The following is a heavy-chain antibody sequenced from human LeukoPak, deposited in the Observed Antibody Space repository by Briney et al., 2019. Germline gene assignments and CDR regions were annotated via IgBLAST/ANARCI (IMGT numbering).Heavy chain of an antibody. J-gene: IGHJ3*02. V-gene: IGHV4-59*01. Sequence: PSETLSLTCTVSGGSISSYYWSWIRQPPGKGLEWIGYIYYSGSTNYNPSLKSRVTISVDTSKNQFSLKLSSVTAADTAVYYCASSGTTVTRDGFDIWGQGTMVTVSS. CDR1: GGSISSYY. CDR2: IYYSGST. D-gene: IGHD4-17*01. CDR3: ASSGTTVTRDGFDI.